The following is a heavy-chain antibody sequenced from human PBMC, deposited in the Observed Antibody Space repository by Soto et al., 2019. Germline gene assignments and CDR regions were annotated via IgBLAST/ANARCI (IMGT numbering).Heavy chain of an antibody. CDR1: GYTFTSYD. J-gene: IGHJ6*03. D-gene: IGHD3-10*01. CDR3: ARRDYYGSGSYFYYYYYMDV. V-gene: IGHV1-8*01. Sequence: GASVKVSCKASGYTFTSYDINWVRQATGQGLEWMGWMNPNSGNTGYAQKFQGRVTMTRNTSISTAYMELSSLRSEDTAVYYCARRDYYGSGSYFYYYYYMDVWGKGTTVPVSS. CDR2: MNPNSGNT.